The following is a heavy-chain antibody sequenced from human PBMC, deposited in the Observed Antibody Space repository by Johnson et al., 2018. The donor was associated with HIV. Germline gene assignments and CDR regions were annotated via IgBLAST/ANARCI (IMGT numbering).Heavy chain of an antibody. CDR1: GFTFSSYA. CDR2: ISYDGSNK. J-gene: IGHJ3*02. CDR3: ARQTLRAFDI. Sequence: QVQLVESGGGVVQPGRSLRLSCAASGFTFSSYAMHWVRQAPGKGLEWVAVISYDGSNKYYADSVKGRFTISRDNSKNKLYLQMNRVRAEDTAVYYCARQTLRAFDIWGQGTMVTVSS. V-gene: IGHV3-30-3*01.